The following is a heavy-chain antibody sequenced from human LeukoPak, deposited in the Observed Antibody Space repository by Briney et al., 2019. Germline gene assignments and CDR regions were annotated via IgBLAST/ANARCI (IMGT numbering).Heavy chain of an antibody. V-gene: IGHV1-2*06. D-gene: IGHD3-22*01. CDR2: INPNSGGT. Sequence: ASVKVSCKASGYTFTGYYMHWVRQAPGQGLEWMGRINPNSGGTNYAQKFQGRVTMTRDTSISTAYMELSRLRSDDTAVYYCARVGRVHYYDSSGYSDGDLNWGQGTLVTVSS. CDR3: ARVGRVHYYDSSGYSDGDLN. CDR1: GYTFTGYY. J-gene: IGHJ4*02.